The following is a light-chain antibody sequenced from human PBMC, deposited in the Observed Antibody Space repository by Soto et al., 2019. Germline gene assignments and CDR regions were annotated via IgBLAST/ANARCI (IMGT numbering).Light chain of an antibody. V-gene: IGLV4-69*01. J-gene: IGLJ3*02. CDR2: LNSDGSH. CDR1: IGHNTYA. Sequence: QPVLTQSPSASASLGASVKLTCTLSIGHNTYAIAWHQQQPEKGPRYLMKLNSDGSHSKGDGIPDRFSGSSSGAERYLTISRIQSEDEADYYCQTWGTGSWVFGGGTKLTVL. CDR3: QTWGTGSWV.